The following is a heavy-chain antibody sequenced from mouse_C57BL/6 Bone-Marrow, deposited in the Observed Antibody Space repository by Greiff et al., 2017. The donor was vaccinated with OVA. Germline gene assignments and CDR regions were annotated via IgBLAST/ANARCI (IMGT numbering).Heavy chain of an antibody. CDR3: ARGWYGNYVRFAY. Sequence: QVQLQQPGAELVKPGASVKLSCKASGYTFTSYWMHWVKQRPGRGLEWIGRIDPNSGGTKYNEKFKSKATLTVDKPSSTADMQLSSLTSEDSAVYYCARGWYGNYVRFAYWGQGTLVTVSA. CDR1: GYTFTSYW. CDR2: IDPNSGGT. V-gene: IGHV1-72*01. D-gene: IGHD2-10*02. J-gene: IGHJ3*01.